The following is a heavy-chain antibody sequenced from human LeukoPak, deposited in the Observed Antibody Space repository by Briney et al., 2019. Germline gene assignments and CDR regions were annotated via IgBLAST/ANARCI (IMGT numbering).Heavy chain of an antibody. CDR2: MYSSGST. Sequence: PSETLSLTCTVSGGSISSSSYYWGWIRQPPGKGLEWIGGMYSSGSTYYNPSLKSRVTISVDTSKNQFSLKLSSVTAADTAVYYCARSGSGYLRYYFDYWGQGTLVTVSS. D-gene: IGHD5-12*01. J-gene: IGHJ4*02. CDR3: ARSGSGYLRYYFDY. CDR1: GGSISSSSYY. V-gene: IGHV4-39*07.